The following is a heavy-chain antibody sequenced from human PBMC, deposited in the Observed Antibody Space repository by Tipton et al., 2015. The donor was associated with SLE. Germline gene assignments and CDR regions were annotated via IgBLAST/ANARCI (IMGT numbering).Heavy chain of an antibody. D-gene: IGHD3-9*01. CDR3: ARGRYFDWVLSPTFDY. CDR1: GYTFTTYG. Sequence: QLVQSGVEVKKPGASVRVSCKASGYTFTTYGISWVRQAPGQGLEWMGWISTYNGNTNYAQKLQGRVTMTTDTSTNTAYMEVRSLRSDDTAVYYCARGRYFDWVLSPTFDYWGQGTLVTVSS. J-gene: IGHJ4*02. V-gene: IGHV1-18*01. CDR2: ISTYNGNT.